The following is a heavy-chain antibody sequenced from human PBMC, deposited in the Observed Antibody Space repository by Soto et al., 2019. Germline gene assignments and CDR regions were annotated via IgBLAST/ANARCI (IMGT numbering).Heavy chain of an antibody. CDR2: IYYSGST. J-gene: IGHJ3*02. Sequence: QVQLQESGPGLVKPSETLSLTCTVSGGSISSYYWSWIRQPPGKGLEWIGYIYYSGSTNYNPSLTSRVTISVDTSKNQFPLQLSSVTAADPAVYYCARHSPYYYDSSGYYYDGAFDIWGQGTMVTVSS. V-gene: IGHV4-59*08. CDR1: GGSISSYY. D-gene: IGHD3-22*01. CDR3: ARHSPYYYDSSGYYYDGAFDI.